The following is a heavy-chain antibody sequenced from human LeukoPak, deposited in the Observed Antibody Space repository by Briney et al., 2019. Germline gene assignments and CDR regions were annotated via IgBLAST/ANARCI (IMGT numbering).Heavy chain of an antibody. Sequence: PGRSPRLSGAASGFTFSSYGMHWVRQAPGKGLEWVAVISYDGSNKYYADSVKGRFTISRDNAKNTLYLQMNSLRAEDTAVYYCARAYCSGGSCPYWYFDLWGRGTLVTVSS. V-gene: IGHV3-30*03. D-gene: IGHD2-15*01. J-gene: IGHJ2*01. CDR1: GFTFSSYG. CDR3: ARAYCSGGSCPYWYFDL. CDR2: ISYDGSNK.